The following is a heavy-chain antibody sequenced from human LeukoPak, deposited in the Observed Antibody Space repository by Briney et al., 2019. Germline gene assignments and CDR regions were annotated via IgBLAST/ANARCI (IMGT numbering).Heavy chain of an antibody. Sequence: SETLSLTCAVYGGSFSGYYWSWIRQPPGKGLEWIGEINHSGSTNYNPSLKSRVTISVDTSKNQFSLKLSSVTAADTAVYYCARLLTYGDHDYWGQGTLVTVSS. J-gene: IGHJ4*02. D-gene: IGHD4-17*01. CDR1: GGSFSGYY. V-gene: IGHV4-34*01. CDR3: ARLLTYGDHDY. CDR2: INHSGST.